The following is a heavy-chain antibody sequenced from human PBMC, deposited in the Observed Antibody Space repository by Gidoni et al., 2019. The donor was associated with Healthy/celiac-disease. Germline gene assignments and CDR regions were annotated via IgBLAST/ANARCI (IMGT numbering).Heavy chain of an antibody. D-gene: IGHD1-20*01. CDR3: ARFVFNSDWYFDL. Sequence: EVQLVESGGGLVQPGGSLRLSCAASGFTSSYYWMHWVRQAPGKGLVWVSHINSDGSSTSYVDSVKGRFTISRDNAKNTLYLQMSSLRAEDTAVYYCARFVFNSDWYFDLWGRGTLVTVSS. CDR1: GFTSSYYW. J-gene: IGHJ2*01. CDR2: INSDGSST. V-gene: IGHV3-74*01.